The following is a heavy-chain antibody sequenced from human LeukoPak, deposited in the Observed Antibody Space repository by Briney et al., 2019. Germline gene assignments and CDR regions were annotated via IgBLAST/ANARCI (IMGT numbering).Heavy chain of an antibody. D-gene: IGHD1-26*01. CDR3: ARERALVGATTSDAFDI. Sequence: SVKVSCKASGGTFSSYAISWVRQAPGQGLEWMGGIIPIFGTANYAQKFQGRVTITADESTSTAYMELSSLRSEDTAVYYCARERALVGATTSDAFDIWGQGTMVTVSS. V-gene: IGHV1-69*01. CDR1: GGTFSSYA. J-gene: IGHJ3*02. CDR2: IIPIFGTA.